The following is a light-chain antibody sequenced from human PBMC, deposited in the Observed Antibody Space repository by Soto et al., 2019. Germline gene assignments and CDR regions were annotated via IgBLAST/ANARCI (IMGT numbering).Light chain of an antibody. CDR3: QQYGSSPQT. Sequence: EIVLTQSPGTLSLSPGERATLSCRASHSVTSNYLAWYQQKPGQAPRLLIYAASGRASGIPDRFSGSGSGTDFILTISRLEPEDFAVYYSQQYGSSPQTFGQGTRVDIK. CDR1: HSVTSNY. V-gene: IGKV3-20*01. J-gene: IGKJ1*01. CDR2: AAS.